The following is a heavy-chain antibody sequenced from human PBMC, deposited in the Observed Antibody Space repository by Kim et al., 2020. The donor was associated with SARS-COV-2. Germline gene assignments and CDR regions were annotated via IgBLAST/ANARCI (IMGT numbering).Heavy chain of an antibody. V-gene: IGHV4-34*01. CDR2: INHSGST. J-gene: IGHJ4*02. D-gene: IGHD3-22*01. CDR1: GGSFSGYS. CDR3: ARGKSEISMIVVVMTGASYFFDS. Sequence: SETLSLTCAVDGGSFSGYSWTWIRQAPGKGLEWIGEINHSGSTNYHPSLKSRLTISVDTSKNQVSLKLKSVTAADTAVYYCARGKSEISMIVVVMTGASYFFDSWGRGNLVPVSS.